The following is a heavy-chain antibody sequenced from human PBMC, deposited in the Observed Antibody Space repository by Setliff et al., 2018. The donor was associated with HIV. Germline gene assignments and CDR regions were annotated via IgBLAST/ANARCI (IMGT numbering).Heavy chain of an antibody. V-gene: IGHV4-39*07. Sequence: ETLSLTCTVSGGSIIYTSYYWGWIRQPPGKGLAWIGSIYYSGSVYYKPALKSRVTISVDTTKIHFSLKVKSVTSADTAVYYCARDRRYYERSGYIYYYHGMDVWVQGTTFTVSS. CDR2: IYYSGSV. CDR1: GGSIIYTSYY. CDR3: ARDRRYYERSGYIYYYHGMDV. J-gene: IGHJ6*02. D-gene: IGHD3-22*01.